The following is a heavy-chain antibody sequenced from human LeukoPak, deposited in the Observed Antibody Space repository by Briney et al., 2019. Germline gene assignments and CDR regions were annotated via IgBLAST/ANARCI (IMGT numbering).Heavy chain of an antibody. CDR3: AKPHVLRFLEWLNYFDY. CDR2: ISGSGGSS. J-gene: IGHJ4*02. Sequence: GGSLRLSCAASGFTFSSYAMSWVRQAPGKGLEWVSAISGSGGSSYYADSVKGRFTISRDNSKNTLYLQMNSLRAEDTAVYYCAKPHVLRFLEWLNYFDYWGQGTLVTVSS. CDR1: GFTFSSYA. D-gene: IGHD3-3*01. V-gene: IGHV3-23*01.